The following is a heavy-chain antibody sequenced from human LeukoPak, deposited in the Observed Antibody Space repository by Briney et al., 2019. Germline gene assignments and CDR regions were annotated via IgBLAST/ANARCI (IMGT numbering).Heavy chain of an antibody. CDR3: ARDSAGGWFDP. V-gene: IGHV4-31*03. D-gene: IGHD3-16*01. Sequence: SQTLSLTCTVSGGSISSGTYYWSWIRQPPGKGLEWIGYIYYSGSTYYNPSLKSRVTISVDTSKNQFSLKLSSVTAADTAVYYCARDSAGGWFDPWGQGTLVTVSS. CDR2: IYYSGST. CDR1: GGSISSGTYY. J-gene: IGHJ5*02.